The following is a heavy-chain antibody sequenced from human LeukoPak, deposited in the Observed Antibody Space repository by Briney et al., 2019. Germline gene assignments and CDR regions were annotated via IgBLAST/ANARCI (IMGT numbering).Heavy chain of an antibody. J-gene: IGHJ4*02. V-gene: IGHV1-18*01. CDR3: ARLEMYNYDSSGYYLGGYFDY. D-gene: IGHD3-22*01. Sequence: ASVKVSCKPSGYTFNNYGISWVRQAPGQGVEGMGWISAYSGDTNYAQKLQGRVTMTTDTSTSTAYMELMRLRSDDTAVYYCARLEMYNYDSSGYYLGGYFDYWGQGTLVTVSS. CDR1: GYTFNNYG. CDR2: ISAYSGDT.